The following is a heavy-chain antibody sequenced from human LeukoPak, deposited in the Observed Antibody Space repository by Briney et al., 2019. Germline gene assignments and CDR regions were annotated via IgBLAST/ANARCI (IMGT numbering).Heavy chain of an antibody. CDR3: ARDGYGSGSYYPYYYYGMDV. V-gene: IGHV3-48*03. CDR2: ISSSGSTI. CDR1: GFTFSSYE. Sequence: GGSLRLSCAASGFTFSSYEMNWVRQAPGKGLEWVSYISSSGSTIYYADSVKGRFTISRDNAKNSLYLQMNGLRAEDTAVYYCARDGYGSGSYYPYYYYGMDVWGQGTTVTVSS. J-gene: IGHJ6*02. D-gene: IGHD3-10*01.